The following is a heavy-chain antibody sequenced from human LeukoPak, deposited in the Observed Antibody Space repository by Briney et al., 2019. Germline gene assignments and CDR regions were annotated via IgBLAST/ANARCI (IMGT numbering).Heavy chain of an antibody. J-gene: IGHJ4*02. D-gene: IGHD6-13*01. CDR3: AKAQRASPYSSSSPFDY. Sequence: GRSLRLSCAVSGFTFSSYGMHWVRQAPGKGLEWVAVISYDGSNKYYADSVKGRFTISRDNSKNTLYLQMNSLRAEDTAVYYCAKAQRASPYSSSSPFDYWGQGTLVTVSS. CDR2: ISYDGSNK. V-gene: IGHV3-30*18. CDR1: GFTFSSYG.